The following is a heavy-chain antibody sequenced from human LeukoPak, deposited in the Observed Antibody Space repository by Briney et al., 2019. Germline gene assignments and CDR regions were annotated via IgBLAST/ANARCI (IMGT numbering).Heavy chain of an antibody. J-gene: IGHJ3*02. CDR1: GGSISSYY. V-gene: IGHV4-59*01. CDR2: IYYSGST. Sequence: SETLSLTCTVSGGSISSYYWSWIRQPPGKGLEWIGYIYYSGSTNYNPALKSRVTISVDTSKNQFSLKLSSVTAADTAVYYCAASGGSPDAFDIWGQGTMVTVSS. D-gene: IGHD3-16*01. CDR3: AASGGSPDAFDI.